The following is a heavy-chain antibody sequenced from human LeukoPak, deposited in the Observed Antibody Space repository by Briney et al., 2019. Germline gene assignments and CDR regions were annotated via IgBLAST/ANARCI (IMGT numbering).Heavy chain of an antibody. CDR1: GFTFSSYG. V-gene: IGHV3-30*02. CDR2: IQYDGSNK. CDR3: AKDLKTTVTTIFDY. D-gene: IGHD4-17*01. Sequence: GGSLRLSCAASGFTFSSYGMHWVRQAPGKGLDWVAFIQYDGSNKYYADSVKGRFTISRDNSKNTLYLQMNSLRAEDTAIYYCAKDLKTTVTTIFDYWGQGTLVTVSS. J-gene: IGHJ4*02.